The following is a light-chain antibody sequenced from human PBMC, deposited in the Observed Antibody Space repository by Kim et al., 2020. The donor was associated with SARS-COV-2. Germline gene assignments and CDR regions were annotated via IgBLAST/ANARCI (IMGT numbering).Light chain of an antibody. J-gene: IGKJ2*01. V-gene: IGKV3-15*01. CDR2: GAS. CDR1: QSVSSN. CDR3: QQYNNWPPYT. Sequence: VSPGERASLSCRASQSVSSNLAWYQQKPGQAPRLLIYGASTRATGIPARFSGSGSGTEFTLTISSLQSEDFAVYYCQQYNNWPPYTVGQGTKLEI.